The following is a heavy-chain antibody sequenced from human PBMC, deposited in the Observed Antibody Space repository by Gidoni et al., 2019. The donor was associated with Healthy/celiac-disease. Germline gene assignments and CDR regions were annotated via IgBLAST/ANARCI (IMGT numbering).Heavy chain of an antibody. CDR2: ISYDGSNK. D-gene: IGHD4-17*01. Sequence: SGFTFSSYGMHWVRQAPGKGLEWVAVISYDGSNKYYADSVKGRFTISRDNSKNTLYLQMNSLRAEDTAVYYCAKGASADYGDYPRHFDYWGQGTLVTVSS. J-gene: IGHJ4*02. CDR3: AKGASADYGDYPRHFDY. CDR1: GFTFSSYG. V-gene: IGHV3-30*18.